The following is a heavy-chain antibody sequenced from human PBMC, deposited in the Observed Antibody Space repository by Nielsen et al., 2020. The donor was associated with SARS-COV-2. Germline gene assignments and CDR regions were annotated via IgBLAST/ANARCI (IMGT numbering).Heavy chain of an antibody. CDR1: GFTFSSYG. D-gene: IGHD3-3*01. CDR3: ARDKPEYQPLFSITIFGVVIQGLDI. V-gene: IGHV3-33*01. Sequence: GGSLRLSCAASGFTFSSYGMHWVRQAPGKGLEWVAVIWYDGSNKYYADSVKGRFTISRDNSKNTLYLQMNSLRAEDTAVYYCARDKPEYQPLFSITIFGVVIQGLDIWGQGTMVTVSS. J-gene: IGHJ3*02. CDR2: IWYDGSNK.